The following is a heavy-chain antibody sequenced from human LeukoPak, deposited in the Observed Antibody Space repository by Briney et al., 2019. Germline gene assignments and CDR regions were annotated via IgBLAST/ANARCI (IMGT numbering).Heavy chain of an antibody. CDR3: ARAVISFGAAVAKGFDC. D-gene: IGHD3-16*01. CDR1: GGSGSDY. J-gene: IGHJ4*02. Sequence: SETLSLTCIVSGGSGSDYWGWIRQPPGKGLEWIGYIYYSGSTDYNPSLKSRVTMSLDTSKNQFSLNLNSVTAADTAVYYCARAVISFGAAVAKGFDCWGQGTLVTVSS. V-gene: IGHV4-61*01. CDR2: IYYSGST.